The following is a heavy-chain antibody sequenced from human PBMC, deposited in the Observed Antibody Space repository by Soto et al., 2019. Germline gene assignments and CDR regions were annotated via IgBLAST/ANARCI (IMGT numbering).Heavy chain of an antibody. CDR1: GGTFSSYA. J-gene: IGHJ4*02. CDR3: SREIGDFWSGYYAF. Sequence: SVKVTCKASGGTFSSYAISWVRQAPGQGLEWMGGIIPIFGTANYAQKFQGRVTITADKSTSTAYMELSSLRSEDTAVYYCSREIGDFWSGYYAFWGQGTLATVSS. D-gene: IGHD3-3*01. CDR2: IIPIFGTA. V-gene: IGHV1-69*06.